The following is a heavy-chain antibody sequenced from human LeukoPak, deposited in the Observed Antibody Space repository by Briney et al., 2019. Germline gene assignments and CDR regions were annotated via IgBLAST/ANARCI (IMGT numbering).Heavy chain of an antibody. CDR1: GLSFSSSG. J-gene: IGHJ3*01. Sequence: GGSLRLSCAASGLSFSSSGMNWVRQAPGKGLEWVSYITATGSTIYYADSVKGRFTISRDNARSSLFLSMSSLRAEDTAVYYCARFIIVGATGAFDVWGQGTMVTVS. V-gene: IGHV3-48*03. CDR2: ITATGSTI. CDR3: ARFIIVGATGAFDV. D-gene: IGHD1-26*01.